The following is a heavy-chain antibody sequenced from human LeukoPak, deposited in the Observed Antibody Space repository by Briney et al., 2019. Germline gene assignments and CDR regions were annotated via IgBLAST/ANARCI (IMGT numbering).Heavy chain of an antibody. J-gene: IGHJ5*02. Sequence: SVKVSCKASGGTFSSYAISWVRQAPGQGLEWMGGIIPIFGTANYAQKFQGRVTITADESTSTAYMELSSLRSEDTAVYYCAREVRVSVTTYWFDPWGQGTLVTASS. CDR1: GGTFSSYA. CDR3: AREVRVSVTTYWFDP. D-gene: IGHD4-11*01. CDR2: IIPIFGTA. V-gene: IGHV1-69*01.